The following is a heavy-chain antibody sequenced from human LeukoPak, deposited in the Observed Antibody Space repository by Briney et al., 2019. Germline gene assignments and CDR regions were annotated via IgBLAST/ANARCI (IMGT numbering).Heavy chain of an antibody. J-gene: IGHJ4*02. Sequence: ASVKVSCKASGYTFTGFYMHWVRQAPGQGLEWMGWINPNSGGTDYAQKFQGRVTMTRDTSISTAYMELSGLRSDDTAVYYCARGEQQLDGVGYWGQGTLVTVSS. D-gene: IGHD6-13*01. CDR2: INPNSGGT. CDR1: GYTFTGFY. V-gene: IGHV1-2*02. CDR3: ARGEQQLDGVGY.